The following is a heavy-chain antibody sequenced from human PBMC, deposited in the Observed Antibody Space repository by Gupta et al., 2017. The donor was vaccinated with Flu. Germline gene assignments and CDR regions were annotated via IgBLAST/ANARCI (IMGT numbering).Heavy chain of an antibody. CDR2: ISGSGGST. V-gene: IGHV3-23*01. CDR1: GFTFSSYA. D-gene: IGHD3-22*01. J-gene: IGHJ3*02. CDR3: AKDLVEYYYDSSGYYPPDAFDI. Sequence: EVQLLESGGGLVQRGGSLRLSCAASGFTFSSYAMSWVRQAHGKGLEWVSAISGSGGSTYYADSVKGRFTISRDNSKNTLYLQMNSLRAEDTAVYYCAKDLVEYYYDSSGYYPPDAFDIWGQGTMVTVSS.